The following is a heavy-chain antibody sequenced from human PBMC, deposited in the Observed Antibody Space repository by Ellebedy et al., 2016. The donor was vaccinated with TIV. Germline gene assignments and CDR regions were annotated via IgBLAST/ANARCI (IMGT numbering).Heavy chain of an antibody. CDR1: GDSISSYY. V-gene: IGHV4-59*01. CDR2: IYYSGST. Sequence: ESLKISCTVSGDSISSYYWSWIRQPPGKGLEWIGFIYYSGSTNYNPSLKSRVTISVDTSKNQFSLELSSVTAADTAVYYCARGGASSKYFDYWGQGTLVTVSS. J-gene: IGHJ4*02. CDR3: ARGGASSKYFDY.